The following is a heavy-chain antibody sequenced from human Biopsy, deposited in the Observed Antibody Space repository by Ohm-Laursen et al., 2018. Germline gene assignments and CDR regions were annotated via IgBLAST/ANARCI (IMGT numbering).Heavy chain of an antibody. CDR1: GFTFSADW. D-gene: IGHD6-19*01. V-gene: IGHV3-15*05. Sequence: SLRLSCAASGFTFSADWMYWVRQAPGKGLECVALVKSNANGGTTEYPAPVEGRFSISRDDSRNTVYLHMSSLNTDDTAMYFCTAGIPGLSRSSDYWGQGTLVTVSS. CDR3: TAGIPGLSRSSDY. CDR2: VKSNANGGTT. J-gene: IGHJ4*02.